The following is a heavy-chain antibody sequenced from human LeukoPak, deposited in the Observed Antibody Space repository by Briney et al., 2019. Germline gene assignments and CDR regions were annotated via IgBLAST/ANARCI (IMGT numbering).Heavy chain of an antibody. J-gene: IGHJ5*02. CDR2: INSDGSST. CDR3: ARDRVVVAANWFDP. D-gene: IGHD2-15*01. Sequence: AWGSLRLSCAASGFTFSSYWMHWVRQAPGKGLVWVSRINSDGSSTSYADSVKGRFTISRDNAKNTLYLQMNSLRAEDTAVYYCARDRVVVAANWFDPWGQGTLVTVSS. V-gene: IGHV3-74*01. CDR1: GFTFSSYW.